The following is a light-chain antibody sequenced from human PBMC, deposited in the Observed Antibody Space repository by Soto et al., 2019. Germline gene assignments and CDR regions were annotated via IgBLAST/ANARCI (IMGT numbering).Light chain of an antibody. CDR2: AAS. J-gene: IGKJ1*01. V-gene: IGKV1-6*01. CDR3: QQYNSYSKT. Sequence: MYLSVSSVSANIGDRVTITCRASQGIRNDLGWYQQKPGKAPKLLIYAASSLQSGVPSRFSGSGSGTDFTLTISSLQPDDFATYYCQQYNSYSKTFGQVTKVAIK. CDR1: QGIRND.